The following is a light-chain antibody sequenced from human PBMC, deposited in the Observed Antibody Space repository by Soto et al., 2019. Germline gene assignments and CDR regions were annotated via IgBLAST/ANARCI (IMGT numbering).Light chain of an antibody. CDR1: ESLVHSDGKTY. CDR2: HVS. V-gene: IGKV2D-29*01. J-gene: IGKJ5*01. CDR3: MQSMLIPLT. Sequence: DIVMTQTPLSLSVTPGQPASISCKSSESLVHSDGKTYLYWYLQQPGQPPQLLIYHVSNRFSGVPERFRGSGSGADFTLKISRVEADDVGVYYCMQSMLIPLTFGQGTRLEIK.